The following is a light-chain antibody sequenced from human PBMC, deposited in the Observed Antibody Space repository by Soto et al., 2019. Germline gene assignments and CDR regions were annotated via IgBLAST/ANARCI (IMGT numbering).Light chain of an antibody. CDR1: SGHSSYA. CDR3: QTWGTGPFV. J-gene: IGLJ1*01. V-gene: IGLV4-69*01. CDR2: LNNDGSH. Sequence: QLVLTQSTSASASLGASVKLTCTLSSGHSSYAIAWHQQQPEKGPRYLMKLNNDGSHSKGDGIPDRFSGSSSGAERYLTISSLQSEDEADYYCQTWGTGPFVFGTGTKVTVL.